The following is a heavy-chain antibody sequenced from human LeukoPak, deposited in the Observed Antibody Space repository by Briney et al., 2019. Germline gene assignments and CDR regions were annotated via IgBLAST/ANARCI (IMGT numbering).Heavy chain of an antibody. CDR3: ARHDSSIPH. V-gene: IGHV3-23*01. Sequence: GGSLRLSCAASGFTFNYYAMSWVRQAPGKGLEWVSGISDNEGKTYYTDSVKGRFTISRDNTKNTVYLQMNILRADDTAVYFCARHDSSIPHWGQGTLVTVSS. CDR1: GFTFNYYA. J-gene: IGHJ4*02. CDR2: ISDNEGKT. D-gene: IGHD5-18*01.